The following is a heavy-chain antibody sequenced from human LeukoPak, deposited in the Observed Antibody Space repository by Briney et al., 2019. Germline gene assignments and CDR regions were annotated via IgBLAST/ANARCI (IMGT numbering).Heavy chain of an antibody. CDR3: ATLFFWSGSY. V-gene: IGHV3-7*01. D-gene: IGHD3-3*01. CDR2: IKEDGSEK. Sequence: PGGSLRLSCAASGFTFSNYWMSWVRQAPGKGLEWVANIKEDGSEKYYVDSVKGRFTISRDNAKNSLYLQMNSLRAEDTAVYSCATLFFWSGSYWGQGTLVTVSS. CDR1: GFTFSNYW. J-gene: IGHJ4*02.